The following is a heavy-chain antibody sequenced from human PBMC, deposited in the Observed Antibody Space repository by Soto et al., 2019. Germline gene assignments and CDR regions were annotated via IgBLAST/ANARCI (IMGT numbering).Heavy chain of an antibody. CDR3: ASLRDCSSTSCHTGGMDV. CDR1: GYTFTSYG. D-gene: IGHD2-2*01. CDR2: ISAYNGNT. J-gene: IGHJ6*02. V-gene: IGHV1-18*04. Sequence: QVRLVQSGAEVKKPGASVKVSCKASGYTFTSYGISWVRQAPGQGREWMGWISAYNGNTNYAQKLQGRVTMTTDTSTSTAYMELRSLRSDDTAVYSCASLRDCSSTSCHTGGMDVWGQGTTVTVSS.